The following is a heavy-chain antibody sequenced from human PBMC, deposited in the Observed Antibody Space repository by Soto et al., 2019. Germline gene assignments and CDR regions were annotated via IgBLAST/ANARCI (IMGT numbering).Heavy chain of an antibody. CDR1: GFTFSSYS. D-gene: IGHD3-9*01. V-gene: IGHV3-21*01. Sequence: GGSLRLSCAASGFTFSSYSMNWVRQAPGKGLEWVSSISSSSSYIYYADSVKGRFTISRDNAKNSLYLQMNSLRAEDTAVYYCARDPNIAIGLRYFDWFFDPWGQGTLVTVSS. CDR2: ISSSSSYI. J-gene: IGHJ5*02. CDR3: ARDPNIAIGLRYFDWFFDP.